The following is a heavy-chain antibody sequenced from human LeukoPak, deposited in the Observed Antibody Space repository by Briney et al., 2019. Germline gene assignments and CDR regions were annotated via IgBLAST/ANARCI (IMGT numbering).Heavy chain of an antibody. Sequence: SETLSLTCAVYGGSFSGYYWSWIRQPPGKGLEWIGEINHSGSTNYNPSLKSRVTISVDTSKNQFSLKLSSVTAADTAVYYCARAGYCSSSSCYLHFDHWGQGTLVTVSS. CDR1: GGSFSGYY. V-gene: IGHV4-34*01. CDR3: ARAGYCSSSSCYLHFDH. J-gene: IGHJ4*02. D-gene: IGHD2-2*01. CDR2: INHSGST.